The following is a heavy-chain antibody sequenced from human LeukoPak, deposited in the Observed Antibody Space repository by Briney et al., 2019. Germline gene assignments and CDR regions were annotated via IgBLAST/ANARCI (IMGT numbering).Heavy chain of an antibody. J-gene: IGHJ4*02. Sequence: PGGSLRLSCAASGFIFSRYAMSWVRQAPRQGMGWISDINDNGGGTLYADSVKGRFTVSRDNSKNTLYMQMNSLRGGDTAVYYCAKKLGSSPGDFFDYWGQGTLVTVSS. D-gene: IGHD6-6*01. CDR3: AKKLGSSPGDFFDY. CDR1: GFIFSRYA. CDR2: INDNGGGT. V-gene: IGHV3-23*01.